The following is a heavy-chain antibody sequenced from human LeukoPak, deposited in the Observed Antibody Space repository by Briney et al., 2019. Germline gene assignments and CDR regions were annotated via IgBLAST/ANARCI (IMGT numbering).Heavy chain of an antibody. D-gene: IGHD3-22*01. CDR2: IYSGGST. CDR3: AREKYYYDEDAFDI. V-gene: IGHV3-66*01. CDR1: GFTVSSNY. Sequence: GGSLRPSCAASGFTVSSNYMSWVRQAPGKGREGVSVIYSGGSTYYADSVKGRFTISRDKSKNTLYLQMNSLRAEDTAVYYCAREKYYYDEDAFDIWGQGTMVTVSS. J-gene: IGHJ3*02.